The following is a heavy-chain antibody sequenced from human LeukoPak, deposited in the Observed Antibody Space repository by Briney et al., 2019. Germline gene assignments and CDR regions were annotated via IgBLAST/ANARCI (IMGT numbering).Heavy chain of an antibody. J-gene: IGHJ4*02. V-gene: IGHV1-3*01. CDR2: INGDNGNT. Sequence: GASVKVSCKTSGYTFTSYAMHWVRQAPGQRLEWMGCINGDNGNTQYSQKFQGRVTITRDTSASTAYMELSSLRSEDTAVYYCARVRNTNWLYFDYWGQGTLVTVSS. CDR1: GYTFTSYA. D-gene: IGHD1-1*01. CDR3: ARVRNTNWLYFDY.